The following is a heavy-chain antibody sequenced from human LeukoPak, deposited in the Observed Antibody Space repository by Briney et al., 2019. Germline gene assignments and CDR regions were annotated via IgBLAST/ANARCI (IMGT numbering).Heavy chain of an antibody. J-gene: IGHJ4*02. CDR1: GGSISSDSYY. D-gene: IGHD1-7*01. CDR3: GRRSRSTWNYRRGDY. Sequence: PSETLSLTCTVSGGSISSDSYYWGWIRQPPGKGLQWIGRIYYSGSTYYKPSLKSRVTISVDTSKNQFSLKLTSVTAADTAVYYCGRRSRSTWNYRRGDYWGQGTLVTVSS. V-gene: IGHV4-39*01. CDR2: IYYSGST.